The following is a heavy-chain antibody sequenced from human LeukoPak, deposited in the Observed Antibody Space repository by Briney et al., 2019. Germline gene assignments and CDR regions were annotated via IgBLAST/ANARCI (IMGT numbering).Heavy chain of an antibody. J-gene: IGHJ4*02. V-gene: IGHV3-15*01. Sequence: PGGSLRLSCAASGFTFSNAWMSWVRQAPGKGLEWVGRIKSKTDGGTTDYAAPVKGRFTISRDDSKNTLYLQMNSLKTEDTAVYYCTTGPIVGEGDDYWGQGTLVTVSS. CDR1: GFTFSNAW. CDR2: IKSKTDGGTT. CDR3: TTGPIVGEGDDY. D-gene: IGHD1-26*01.